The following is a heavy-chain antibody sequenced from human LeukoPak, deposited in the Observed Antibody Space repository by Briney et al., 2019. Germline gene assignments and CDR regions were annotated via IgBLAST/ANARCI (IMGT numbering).Heavy chain of an antibody. Sequence: SGPTLVKPTRTLTLTCSFSGFSLSTTGMCVSWIRQPPGKGLEWIGYVDHTGSTNFNPSLNGRVSISRDTSKNQFSLRLTSVTASDTAVYYCARPVRCSATTCTGPFDYWGQGTLVTVSS. D-gene: IGHD6-19*01. CDR1: GFSLSTTGMC. CDR3: ARPVRCSATTCTGPFDY. CDR2: VDHTGST. J-gene: IGHJ4*02. V-gene: IGHV4-61*08.